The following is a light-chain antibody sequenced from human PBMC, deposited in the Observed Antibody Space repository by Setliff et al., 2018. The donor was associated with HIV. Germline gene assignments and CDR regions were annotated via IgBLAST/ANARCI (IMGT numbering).Light chain of an antibody. J-gene: IGLJ1*01. CDR2: GNV. Sequence: QSALARPPSVSGAPGQRVTISCTGSSSNIGAGYDVHWYQQLPGTAPKLLIYGNVNRPSGVPDRFSGSKSGTSASLAITGLQADDEADYYCQSYDSSLSGSDVFGTGTKVTVL. CDR1: SSNIGAGYD. CDR3: QSYDSSLSGSDV. V-gene: IGLV1-40*01.